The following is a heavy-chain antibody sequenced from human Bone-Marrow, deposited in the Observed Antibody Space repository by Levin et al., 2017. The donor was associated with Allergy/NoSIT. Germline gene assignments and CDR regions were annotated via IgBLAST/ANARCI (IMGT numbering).Heavy chain of an antibody. CDR1: GGTFSSYA. V-gene: IGHV1-69*13. CDR2: IIPIFGTA. D-gene: IGHD3-22*01. J-gene: IGHJ4*02. Sequence: SVKVSCKASGGTFSSYAISWVRQAPGQGLEWMGGIIPIFGTANYAQKFQGRVTITADESTSTAYMELSSLRSEDTAVYYCARDGVPYYYDSSGRPFDYWGQGTLVTVSS. CDR3: ARDGVPYYYDSSGRPFDY.